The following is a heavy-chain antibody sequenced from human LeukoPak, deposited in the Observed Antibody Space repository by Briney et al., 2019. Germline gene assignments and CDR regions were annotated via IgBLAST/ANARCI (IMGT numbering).Heavy chain of an antibody. Sequence: GGSLRLSCAASGFTFSSYGKHWVRQAPGKGLEWVAVISYDGSNKYYADSVKGRFTISRDNTMNSLYLQMSSLRAEDTAVYYCATDRGWRTSGYYLYYFEYWGQGTLVTYSS. V-gene: IGHV3-30*03. CDR3: ATDRGWRTSGYYLYYFEY. CDR2: ISYDGSNK. J-gene: IGHJ4*02. CDR1: GFTFSSYG. D-gene: IGHD3-3*01.